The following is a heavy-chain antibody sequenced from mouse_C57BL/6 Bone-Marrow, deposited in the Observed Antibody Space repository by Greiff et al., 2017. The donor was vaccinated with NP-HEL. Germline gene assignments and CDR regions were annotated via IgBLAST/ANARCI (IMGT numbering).Heavy chain of an antibody. CDR2: IRNKANNHAT. D-gene: IGHD1-1*01. J-gene: IGHJ4*01. Sequence: EVQRVESGGGLVQPGGSMKLSCAASGFTFSDAWMDWVRQSPEKGLEWVAEIRNKANNHATYYAESVKGRFTISRDDSKSSVYLQMDSLRAEDTGIYYCTRLTVVDPLYAMDYWGQGTSVTVSS. CDR3: TRLTVVDPLYAMDY. V-gene: IGHV6-6*01. CDR1: GFTFSDAW.